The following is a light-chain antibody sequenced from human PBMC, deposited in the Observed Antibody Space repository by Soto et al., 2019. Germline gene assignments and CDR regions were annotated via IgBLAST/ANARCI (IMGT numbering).Light chain of an antibody. CDR3: QHRSKSPLT. CDR1: QIVSISF. V-gene: IGKV3D-20*02. CDR2: GAS. Sequence: PFPCTLPQSEGERATXSCRASQIVSISFLAWYQQKPRHPPSLLIYGASSTPTGIPDRFSGSVSNTDFTLTSSSVQPEDFVIYYSQHRSKSPLTFGEGTKVDIK. J-gene: IGKJ4*01.